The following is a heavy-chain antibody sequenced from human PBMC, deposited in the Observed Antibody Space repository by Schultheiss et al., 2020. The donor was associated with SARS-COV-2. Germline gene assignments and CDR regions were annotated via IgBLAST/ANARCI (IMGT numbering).Heavy chain of an antibody. V-gene: IGHV4-59*01. J-gene: IGHJ4*02. CDR1: GGSISSYY. CDR3: ARDQLYNWNYDGY. Sequence: SQTLSLTCTVSGGSISSYYWSWIRQPPGKGLEWIGYIYYSGRTYQNPSLKGRVTTSIDTSKNQFSLKLSSVTAADTAVYYCARDQLYNWNYDGYWGQGTLVTVSS. CDR2: IYYSGRT. D-gene: IGHD1-7*01.